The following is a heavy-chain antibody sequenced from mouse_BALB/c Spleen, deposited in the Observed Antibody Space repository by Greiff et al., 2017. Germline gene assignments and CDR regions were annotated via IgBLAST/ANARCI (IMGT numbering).Heavy chain of an antibody. CDR2: IRNKANGYTT. CDR3: ARDDGSSAY. CDR1: GFTFTDYY. D-gene: IGHD1-1*01. Sequence: EVMLVESGGGLVQPGGSLRLSCATSGFTFTDYYMSWVRQPPGKALEWLGFIRNKANGYTTEYSASVKGRFTISRDNSQSILYLQMNTLRAEDSATYYCARDDGSSAYWGQGTLVTVSA. J-gene: IGHJ3*01. V-gene: IGHV7-3*02.